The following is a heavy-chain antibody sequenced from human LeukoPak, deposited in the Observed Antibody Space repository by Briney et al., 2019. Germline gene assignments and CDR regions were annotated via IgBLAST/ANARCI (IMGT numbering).Heavy chain of an antibody. CDR3: AKPRRSGSYWYFDY. Sequence: GGSLRLSCAASGFSFNTYAMTWVRQPPGKGLEWVSAISGSGGDTYYADSVKGRFTISRDNSKNTIYLQMNSLRAEDTAVYYCAKPRRSGSYWYFDYWGQGTLVTVSS. J-gene: IGHJ4*02. D-gene: IGHD1-26*01. V-gene: IGHV3-23*01. CDR1: GFSFNTYA. CDR2: ISGSGGDT.